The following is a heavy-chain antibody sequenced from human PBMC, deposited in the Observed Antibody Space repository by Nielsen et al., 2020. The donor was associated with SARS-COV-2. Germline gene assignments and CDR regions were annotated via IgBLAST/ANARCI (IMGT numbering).Heavy chain of an antibody. CDR2: IVVGSGNT. J-gene: IGHJ3*02. Sequence: SVKVSCKASGFTFTSSAVPWVRQARGQRLEWIGWIVVGSGNTNYAQKFQERVTITRDMSTSTAYMELSSLRSEDTAVYYCAAGDYDILTGPTSGAFDIWGQGTMVTVSS. CDR3: AAGDYDILTGPTSGAFDI. D-gene: IGHD3-9*01. CDR1: GFTFTSSA. V-gene: IGHV1-58*01.